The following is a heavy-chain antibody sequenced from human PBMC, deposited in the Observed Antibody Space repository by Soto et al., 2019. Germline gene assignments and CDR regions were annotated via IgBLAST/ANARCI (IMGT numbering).Heavy chain of an antibody. CDR3: ARELRYCSGGSCYSEVYGMDV. CDR2: IYYSGST. Sequence: PSETLSLTCTVSGVSISSYYWIWIRQPPGKGLEWIGYIYYSGSTNYNPSLKSRVTISVDTSKNQFSLKLSSVTAADTAVYYCARELRYCSGGSCYSEVYGMDVWGQGTTVTVSS. CDR1: GVSISSYY. V-gene: IGHV4-59*01. J-gene: IGHJ6*02. D-gene: IGHD2-15*01.